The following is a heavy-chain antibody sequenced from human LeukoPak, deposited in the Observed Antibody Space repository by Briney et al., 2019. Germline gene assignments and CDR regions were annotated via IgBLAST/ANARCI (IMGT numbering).Heavy chain of an antibody. V-gene: IGHV1-46*01. CDR2: INPSGGST. CDR1: GGTFSSYA. CDR3: ARADYYDSSGYYYYYGMDV. Sequence: ASVKVSCKASGGTFSSYAISWVRQAPGQGLEWMGIINPSGGSTSYAQNFKGRVTMTRDTSTSTVYMELSSLRSEDTAVYYCARADYYDSSGYYYYYGMDVWGQGTTVTVPS. J-gene: IGHJ6*02. D-gene: IGHD3-22*01.